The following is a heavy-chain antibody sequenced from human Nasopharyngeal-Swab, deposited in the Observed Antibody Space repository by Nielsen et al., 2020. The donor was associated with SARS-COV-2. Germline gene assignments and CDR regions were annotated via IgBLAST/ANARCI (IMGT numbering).Heavy chain of an antibody. CDR3: VRHQSGGSSSSRWFDP. CDR2: IYPGDSDT. J-gene: IGHJ5*02. Sequence: GESLKISCKGSGYSFTSYWIGWVRQMPGKGLEWMGIIYPGDSDTRYSPSFQGQVTISADKSISTAYLQWSSLKASDTAMYYCVRHQSGGSSSSRWFDPWGQGTLVTVSS. V-gene: IGHV5-51*01. D-gene: IGHD6-6*01. CDR1: GYSFTSYW.